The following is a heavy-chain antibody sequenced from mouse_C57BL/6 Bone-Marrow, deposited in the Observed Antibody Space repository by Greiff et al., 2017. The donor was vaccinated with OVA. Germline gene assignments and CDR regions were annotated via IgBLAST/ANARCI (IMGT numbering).Heavy chain of an antibody. V-gene: IGHV1-50*01. J-gene: IGHJ4*01. CDR2: IDPSDSYT. Sequence: VQLQQPGAELVKPGASVKLSCKASGYTFTSYWMQWVKQRPGQGLEWIGEIDPSDSYTNYNQKFKGKATLTVDTSSSTAYMQLSSLTSEDSAVYYCARLGYWGQGTSVTVSS. CDR1: GYTFTSYW. CDR3: ARLGY.